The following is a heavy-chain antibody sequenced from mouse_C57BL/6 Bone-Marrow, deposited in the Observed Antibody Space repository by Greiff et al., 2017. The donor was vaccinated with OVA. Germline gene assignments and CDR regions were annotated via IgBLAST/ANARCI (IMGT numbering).Heavy chain of an antibody. CDR2: IDPSDSET. V-gene: IGHV1-52*01. J-gene: IGHJ3*01. CDR1: GYTFTSYW. Sequence: VQLQQPGAELVRPGSSVKLSCKASGYTFTSYWMHWVKQRPIQGLEWIGNIDPSDSETHYNQKFKDKATLTVDKSSSTAYMQLSSLTSEDSAVYYCATGNLGYYGRAFAYWGQGTLVTVSA. D-gene: IGHD1-1*01. CDR3: ATGNLGYYGRAFAY.